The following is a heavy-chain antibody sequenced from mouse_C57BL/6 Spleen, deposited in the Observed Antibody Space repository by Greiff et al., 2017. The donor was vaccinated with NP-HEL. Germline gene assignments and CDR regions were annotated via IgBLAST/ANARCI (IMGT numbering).Heavy chain of an antibody. J-gene: IGHJ4*01. V-gene: IGHV2-5*01. CDR1: GFSLTSYG. Sequence: QVQLQQSGPGLVQPSQSLSITCTVSGFSLTSYGVHWVRQSPGKGLEWLGVIWRGGSTDYNAAFMSRLSITKDNSKSQVFFKMNSLQADDTAIYYCAKNLVATDPYYAMDYWGQGTSVTVSS. CDR3: AKNLVATDPYYAMDY. D-gene: IGHD1-1*01. CDR2: IWRGGST.